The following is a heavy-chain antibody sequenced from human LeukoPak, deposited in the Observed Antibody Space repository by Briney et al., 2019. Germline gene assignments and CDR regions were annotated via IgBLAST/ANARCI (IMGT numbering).Heavy chain of an antibody. CDR2: IYYSGST. CDR1: GGSISSYY. D-gene: IGHD4-17*01. CDR3: ARCHDYGDYGLDY. Sequence: PSETLSLTCTVPGGSISSYYWSWIRQPPGKGLEWIGYIYYSGSTNYNPSLKSRVTISVDTSKNQFSLKLSSVTAADTAVYYCARCHDYGDYGLDYWGQGTLVTVSS. V-gene: IGHV4-59*01. J-gene: IGHJ4*02.